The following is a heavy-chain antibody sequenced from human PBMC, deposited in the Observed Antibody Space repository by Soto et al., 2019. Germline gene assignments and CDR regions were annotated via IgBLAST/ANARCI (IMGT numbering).Heavy chain of an antibody. Sequence: SLRLSCAASGFTFSSYWMHWVRQAPGKGLVWVSRINGDGGTTHYADSVKGRFTISRDNAKNVLYLQMNSLRAEDTAVYYCVRDLYGTGYWGQGTVVNVS. CDR1: GFTFSSYW. CDR3: VRDLYGTGY. D-gene: IGHD1-7*01. V-gene: IGHV3-74*01. J-gene: IGHJ4*02. CDR2: INGDGGTT.